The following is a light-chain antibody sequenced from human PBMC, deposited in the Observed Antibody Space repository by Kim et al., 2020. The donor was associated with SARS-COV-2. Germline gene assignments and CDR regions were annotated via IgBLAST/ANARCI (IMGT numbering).Light chain of an antibody. CDR2: YGS. CDR3: QVWDNVSYHPV. Sequence: SYELTQPPSVSVAPGKTARLTCGGDNIGGKSVHWYQRKPGQAPILVISYGSDRPSGIPGRFSGSNSGNTATLTISSVEAGDEADYFCQVWDNVSYHPVFGGGTQLTVL. CDR1: NIGGKS. J-gene: IGLJ2*01. V-gene: IGLV3-21*04.